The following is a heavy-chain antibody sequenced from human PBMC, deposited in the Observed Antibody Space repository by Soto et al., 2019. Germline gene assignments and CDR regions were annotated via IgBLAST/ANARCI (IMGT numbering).Heavy chain of an antibody. V-gene: IGHV4-4*07. J-gene: IGHJ6*02. D-gene: IGHD2-2*02. CDR3: ARDVSFRVPAAILGYYYYGMDV. Sequence: PSETLSLTCTVSGGSISSYYWSWIRQPVGKGLEWIGRIYTSGSTNYNPSLKSRVTMSVDTSKNQFSLKLSSVTAADTAVYYCARDVSFRVPAAILGYYYYGMDVWGQGTTVTVSS. CDR1: GGSISSYY. CDR2: IYTSGST.